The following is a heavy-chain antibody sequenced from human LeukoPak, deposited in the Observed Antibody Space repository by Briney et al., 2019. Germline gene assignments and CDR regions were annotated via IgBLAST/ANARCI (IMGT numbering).Heavy chain of an antibody. Sequence: GGSLRLSCVASGFTFRSYAMSWVRQAPGKGLEWVSAISGSGGSTYYADSVKGRFTISRDNSKNTLYLQMNSLRAEDTAVYYCAKDRGNYYGSGSYYQGPFDYWGQGTLVTVSS. V-gene: IGHV3-23*01. CDR2: ISGSGGST. J-gene: IGHJ4*02. CDR3: AKDRGNYYGSGSYYQGPFDY. D-gene: IGHD3-10*01. CDR1: GFTFRSYA.